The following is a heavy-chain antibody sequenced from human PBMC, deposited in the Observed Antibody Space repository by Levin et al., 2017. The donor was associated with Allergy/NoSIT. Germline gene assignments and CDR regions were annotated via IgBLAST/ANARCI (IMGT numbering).Heavy chain of an antibody. CDR3: AGWTDYDIFPGGRYYFDY. CDR2: IYYSGST. D-gene: IGHD3-9*01. V-gene: IGHV4-39*01. J-gene: IGHJ4*02. CDR1: GGSISSSSYY. Sequence: ASETLSLTCTVSGGSISSSSYYWGWIRQPPGKGLEWIGTIYYSGSTYYNPSLKSRVTISVDTSKNQFSLKLSSVTAADTAVYYWAGWTDYDIFPGGRYYFDYWGQGTLVTVSS.